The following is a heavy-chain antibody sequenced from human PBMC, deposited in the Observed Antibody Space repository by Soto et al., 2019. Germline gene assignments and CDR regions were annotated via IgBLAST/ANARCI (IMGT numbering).Heavy chain of an antibody. CDR1: GGSLSSYY. CDR3: ARGPPFH. CDR2: IYYSGST. J-gene: IGHJ4*02. V-gene: IGHV4-59*12. D-gene: IGHD3-16*01. Sequence: PSDTLFLTCTVSGGSLSSYYWSWIRQPPGKGLEWIGYIYYSGSTNYNPSLKSRVTISVDRSKNQFSLKLSSVTAADTAVYYCARGPPFHWGQGTLVNVSS.